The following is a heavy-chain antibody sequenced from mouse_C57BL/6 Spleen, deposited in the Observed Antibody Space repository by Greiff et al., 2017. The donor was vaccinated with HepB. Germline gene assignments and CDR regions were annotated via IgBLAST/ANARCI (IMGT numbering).Heavy chain of an antibody. D-gene: IGHD3-2*02. V-gene: IGHV1-82*01. CDR3: ARGNSSGYPYAMDY. J-gene: IGHJ4*01. Sequence: VQLQQSGPELVKPGASVKISCKASGYAFSSSWMNWVKQRPGKGLEWIGRIYPGDGDTNYNGKFKGKATLTADKSSSTAYMQLSSLTSEDSAVYFCARGNSSGYPYAMDYWGQGTSVTVSS. CDR1: GYAFSSSW. CDR2: IYPGDGDT.